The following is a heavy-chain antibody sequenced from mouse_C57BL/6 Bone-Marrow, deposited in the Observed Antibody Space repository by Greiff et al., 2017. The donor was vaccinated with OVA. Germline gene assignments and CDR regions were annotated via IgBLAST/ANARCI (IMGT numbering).Heavy chain of an antibody. Sequence: VQLQQPGPELVKPGASVKIPCKASGYTFTDYNMDWVKQSHGKSLEWIGDINPNTGGTNYNQKFKGKATFTGDKPSSTAYMELRSLTSEDTAVYYCARRADWYFDVWGTGTTVTVSS. D-gene: IGHD3-3*01. CDR2: INPNTGGT. V-gene: IGHV1-18*01. J-gene: IGHJ1*03. CDR1: GYTFTDYN. CDR3: ARRADWYFDV.